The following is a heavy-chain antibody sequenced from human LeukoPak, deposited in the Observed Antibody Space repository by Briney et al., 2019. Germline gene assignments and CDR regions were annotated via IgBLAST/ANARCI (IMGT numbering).Heavy chain of an antibody. V-gene: IGHV1-8*01. D-gene: IGHD4-17*01. J-gene: IGHJ3*02. CDR1: GYTFTSYD. Sequence: ASVKVSCKASGYTFTSYDLSWVRQATGRGLEWMGWMSPSTGNSGYAQKFQGRVTMTRDTSITTAYMELSSLRSDDTAIYYCARADYGDAFDMWGLGAVVIVSS. CDR3: ARADYGDAFDM. CDR2: MSPSTGNS.